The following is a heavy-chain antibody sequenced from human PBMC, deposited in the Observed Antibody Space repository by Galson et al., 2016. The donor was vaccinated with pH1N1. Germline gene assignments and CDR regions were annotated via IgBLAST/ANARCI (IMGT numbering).Heavy chain of an antibody. CDR2: ITGSGGST. V-gene: IGHV3-23*01. CDR1: GLTFSSYA. Sequence: SLRLSCAASGLTFSSYAMHWVRQAPGRGLEWVSTITGSGGSTYYPDSVKGRFTISRDNSKNTLYLQMNSLRAEDTAVYHCAKAYSSSSEYYFEYWGQGALVTVSS. CDR3: AKAYSSSSEYYFEY. D-gene: IGHD6-6*01. J-gene: IGHJ4*02.